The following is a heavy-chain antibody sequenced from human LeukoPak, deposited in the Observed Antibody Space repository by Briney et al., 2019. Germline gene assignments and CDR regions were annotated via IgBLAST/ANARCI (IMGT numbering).Heavy chain of an antibody. J-gene: IGHJ5*02. CDR2: IYYRGIT. CDR3: ARRNGHSWDVGNWFDP. V-gene: IGHV4-39*01. D-gene: IGHD6-13*01. CDR1: GGSISSSSYY. Sequence: SETLSLTCSVSGGSISSSSYYWGWIRQPPGMGLEWIGSIYYRGITYYNQSIKSRATVSVDTSKNQFSLNLNSVTAADTAVYYCARRNGHSWDVGNWFDPWGQGTVVTVSS.